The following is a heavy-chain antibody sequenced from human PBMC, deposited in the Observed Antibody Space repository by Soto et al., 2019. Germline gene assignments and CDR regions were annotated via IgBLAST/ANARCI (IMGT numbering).Heavy chain of an antibody. CDR3: ARDGDVNTGFGKDY. J-gene: IGHJ4*02. V-gene: IGHV3-33*08. D-gene: IGHD3-16*01. CDR2: IWHDGGNK. CDR1: GFTFSSYA. Sequence: GGSLRLSCAASGFTFSSYAMSWVRQAPGKGLEWVAVIWHDGGNKFYAESVKGRFTISRDNSKNTLYLQMTSLSAEDTAMYYCARDGDVNTGFGKDYWGQGTLVTVSS.